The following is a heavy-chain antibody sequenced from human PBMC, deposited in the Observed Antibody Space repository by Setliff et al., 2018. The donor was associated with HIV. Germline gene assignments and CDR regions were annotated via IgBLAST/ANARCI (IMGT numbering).Heavy chain of an antibody. CDR2: MNQDGSEK. Sequence: GGSLRLSCAVSGFTLSSSWMNWVRQAPGKGLEWVANMNQDGSEKNYVDSVKGRFTISRDNAKNSLYLQMNSLRVEDTAVYYCTKGHYTTSGWGQRTLVTVSS. CDR3: TKGHYTTSG. J-gene: IGHJ4*02. D-gene: IGHD2-2*02. V-gene: IGHV3-7*01. CDR1: GFTLSSSW.